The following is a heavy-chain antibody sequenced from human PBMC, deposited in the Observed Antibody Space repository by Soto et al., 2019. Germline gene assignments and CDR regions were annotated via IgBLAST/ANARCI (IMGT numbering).Heavy chain of an antibody. CDR2: IYPGDSDT. J-gene: IGHJ6*02. CDR1: GYSFTSYW. V-gene: IGHV5-51*01. D-gene: IGHD3-22*01. Sequence: GESLKISCKGSGYSFTSYWIGWVRQMPGKGLEWMGIIYPGDSDTRYSPSFQGQVTISADKSISTAYLQWSSLKASDTAMYYCARLGYDSSGYYVYYYGMDVWGQGTTVTVS. CDR3: ARLGYDSSGYYVYYYGMDV.